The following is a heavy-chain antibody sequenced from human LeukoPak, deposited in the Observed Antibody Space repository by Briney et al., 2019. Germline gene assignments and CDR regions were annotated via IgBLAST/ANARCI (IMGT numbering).Heavy chain of an antibody. CDR1: GFTFSSYS. V-gene: IGHV3-21*01. CDR2: ISSSSSYI. J-gene: IGHJ3*02. D-gene: IGHD3-3*01. Sequence: GGSLRLSCAASGFTFSSYSMNWVRQAPGKGLEWVSSISSSSSYIYYADSVKGRFTISRDNVKNSLYLQMNSLRAEDTAVYYCAGIRFSDAFDIWGQGTMVTVSS. CDR3: AGIRFSDAFDI.